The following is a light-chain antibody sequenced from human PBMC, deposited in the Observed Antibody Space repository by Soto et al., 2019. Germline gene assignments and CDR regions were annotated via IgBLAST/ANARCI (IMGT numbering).Light chain of an antibody. CDR2: FAS. V-gene: IGKV3-15*01. Sequence: EIVMTHSPPTLSVSPGERATLSCSASQSVSRNLAWYHHKPGQTPKLLIYFASTRATGIRARFSGSGSGAEFPLTIGSLQSEEFEVYYCQQYNVWPLTFSGGNKVEFK. J-gene: IGKJ4*01. CDR3: QQYNVWPLT. CDR1: QSVSRN.